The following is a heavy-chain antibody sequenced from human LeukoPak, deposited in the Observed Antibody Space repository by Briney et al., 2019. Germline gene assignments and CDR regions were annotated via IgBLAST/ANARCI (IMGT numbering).Heavy chain of an antibody. CDR2: ISSSGGTT. CDR1: GFTFSNYA. J-gene: IGHJ4*02. D-gene: IGHD2/OR15-2a*01. CDR3: ARRDVYAFDS. V-gene: IGHV3-23*01. Sequence: PGGSLRLSCAASGFTFSNYAMSWVRQAPGKGLEWVSVISSSGGTTYYADSVKGRFTISRDNSHNTLSLQMNSLRAEDTAVYYCARRDVYAFDSWGQGTLVTVSS.